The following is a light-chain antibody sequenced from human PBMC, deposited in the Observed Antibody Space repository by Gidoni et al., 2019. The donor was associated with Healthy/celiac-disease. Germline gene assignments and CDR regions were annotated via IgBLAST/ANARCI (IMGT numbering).Light chain of an antibody. CDR2: DAS. Sequence: DIQMTQSPSSLSASVGDRVTITCQASQDISNYLNWYQQKPGKAPKLLIYDASNLETGVPSRVSGSGSGTDFTFNISRMQPEDIATYYCQQYDNLQLTFGGGTRVEIK. CDR3: QQYDNLQLT. J-gene: IGKJ4*01. V-gene: IGKV1-33*01. CDR1: QDISNY.